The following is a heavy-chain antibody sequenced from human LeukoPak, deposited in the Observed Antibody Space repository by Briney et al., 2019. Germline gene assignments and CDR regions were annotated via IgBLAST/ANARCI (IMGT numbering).Heavy chain of an antibody. CDR1: GGSFSGYY. Sequence: PSETLSLTCAVYGGSFSGYYWTWIRQPPGKGLEWIGEINHSGSTNYNPSLKSRVTVSVDTSKNQFSLKLSSVTAADTAVYYCARGVNNWNVDVFDIWGQGTMVTVSS. V-gene: IGHV4-34*01. CDR3: ARGVNNWNVDVFDI. CDR2: INHSGST. J-gene: IGHJ3*02. D-gene: IGHD1-20*01.